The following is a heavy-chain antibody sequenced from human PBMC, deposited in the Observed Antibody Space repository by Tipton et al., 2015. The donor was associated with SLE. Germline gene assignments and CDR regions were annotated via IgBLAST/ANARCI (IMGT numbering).Heavy chain of an antibody. J-gene: IGHJ4*02. D-gene: IGHD1-26*01. CDR1: GFTFSSYA. CDR2: IKQDGSEK. CDR3: ARDGIYYFDY. V-gene: IGHV3-7*01. Sequence: SLRLSCTASGFTFSSYAMSWVRQAPGKGLEWVANIKQDGSEKYYVDSVKGRFTISRDNAKNSLYLQMNSLRAEDTAVYYCARDGIYYFDYWGQGTLVTVSS.